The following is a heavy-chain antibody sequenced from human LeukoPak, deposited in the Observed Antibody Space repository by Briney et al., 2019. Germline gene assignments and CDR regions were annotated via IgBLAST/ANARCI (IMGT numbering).Heavy chain of an antibody. CDR1: GFTFSNAW. CDR3: TTEDIVVVPAPPL. J-gene: IGHJ4*02. CDR2: IKSKTDGGTI. V-gene: IGHV3-15*01. D-gene: IGHD2-2*01. Sequence: PGGSLRLSCAASGFTFSNAWMNWVRQAPGKGLEWVGRIKSKTDGGTIDYAAPVKGRFTISRDDSKNTLYLQMNSLKTEDTAVYYCTTEDIVVVPAPPLWGQGTLVTVSP.